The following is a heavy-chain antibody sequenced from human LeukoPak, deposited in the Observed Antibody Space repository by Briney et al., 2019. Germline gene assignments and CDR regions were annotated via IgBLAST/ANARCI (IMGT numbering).Heavy chain of an antibody. Sequence: GGSLRLSCAASGFTFSSYSMNWVRQAPGKGLEWVSSISSSSSYIYYADSVKGRFTISRDNAKNSLYLQMNSLRAEDTAVYYCAIWDDLGYCSGGSCYHSPNDAFDIWGQGTMVTVSS. J-gene: IGHJ3*02. CDR2: ISSSSSYI. CDR3: AIWDDLGYCSGGSCYHSPNDAFDI. CDR1: GFTFSSYS. V-gene: IGHV3-21*01. D-gene: IGHD2-15*01.